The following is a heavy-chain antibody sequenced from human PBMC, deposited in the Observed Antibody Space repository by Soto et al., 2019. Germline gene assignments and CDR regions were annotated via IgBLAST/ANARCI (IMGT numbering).Heavy chain of an antibody. CDR3: AREIGGYDYLYYYDYMDV. CDR1: GGFFDSLT. D-gene: IGHD5-12*01. J-gene: IGHJ6*03. V-gene: IGHV1-69*08. Sequence: QVQLVQSGAEMKKPGSSVKVSCQASGGFFDSLTINWVRQAPGQGLEWMGRIIPVLGMANYAQKFQGRVMIIADKATSTVYVELSSLTSEDTAVYYCAREIGGYDYLYYYDYMDVWGEGTTVTVSS. CDR2: IIPVLGMA.